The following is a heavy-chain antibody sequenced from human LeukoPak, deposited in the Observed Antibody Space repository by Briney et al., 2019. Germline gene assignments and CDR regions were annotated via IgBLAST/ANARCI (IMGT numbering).Heavy chain of an antibody. Sequence: GGSLRLSCAASGFPFSNYYMNWVRQAPGKGLDGVSSISSSSNHVYYVDSVKGRFTISRNNAKNSVYLQMNSLRAEDTVVYYCARLFYGDYGYFDYWGQGTLVTVSS. CDR2: ISSSSNHV. V-gene: IGHV3-21*01. J-gene: IGHJ4*02. CDR3: ARLFYGDYGYFDY. D-gene: IGHD4-17*01. CDR1: GFPFSNYY.